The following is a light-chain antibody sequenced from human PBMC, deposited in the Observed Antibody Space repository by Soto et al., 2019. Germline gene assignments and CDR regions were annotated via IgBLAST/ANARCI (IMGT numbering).Light chain of an antibody. CDR3: QQYNNGSAWT. V-gene: IGKV3-15*01. Sequence: EIVMTQSPATLSVSPGERATLSCRASQSVSSNLAWYQQKPGQAPRLLIYGASTRATGIPARFSGSGSGTKFTVTISSLHSEDFAVYYCQQYNNGSAWTFGQGTKVEFK. J-gene: IGKJ1*01. CDR2: GAS. CDR1: QSVSSN.